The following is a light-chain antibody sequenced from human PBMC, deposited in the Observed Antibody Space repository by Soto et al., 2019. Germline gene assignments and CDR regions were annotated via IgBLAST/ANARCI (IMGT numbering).Light chain of an antibody. J-gene: IGKJ4*01. CDR3: QQYGTSPALT. CDR2: GAS. CDR1: QSVSSNY. Sequence: EIVLTQSPGTLSLSPGERATLSCRASQSVSSNYLAWYQHRPGQAPRLLIYGASSRATGIPDRFSGSGSGTDFTLTISRLEPEDFEVYYCQQYGTSPALTFGGGTKVEIK. V-gene: IGKV3-20*01.